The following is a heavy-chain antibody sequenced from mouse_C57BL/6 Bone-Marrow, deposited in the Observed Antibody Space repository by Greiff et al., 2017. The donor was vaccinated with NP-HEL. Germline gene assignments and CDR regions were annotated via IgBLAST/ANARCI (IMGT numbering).Heavy chain of an antibody. J-gene: IGHJ2*01. CDR2: INPNNGGT. V-gene: IGHV1-18*01. D-gene: IGHD1-1*01. Sequence: DVKLQESGPELVKPGASVKIPCKASGYTFTDYNMDWVKQSHGKSLEWIGDINPNNGGTIYNQKFKGKATLTVDKSSSTAYMELRSLTSEDTAVYYCARSDYGRRGLGYWGQGTTLTVSS. CDR3: ARSDYGRRGLGY. CDR1: GYTFTDYN.